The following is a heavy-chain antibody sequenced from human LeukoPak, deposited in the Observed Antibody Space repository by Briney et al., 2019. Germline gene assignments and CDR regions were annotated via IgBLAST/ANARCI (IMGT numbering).Heavy chain of an antibody. D-gene: IGHD3-9*01. J-gene: IGHJ4*02. V-gene: IGHV1-18*01. CDR3: ARDRRNILTGQPTDY. CDR1: GYTFTSYG. Sequence: ASVKVSCKASGYTFTSYGISWVRQAPGQGLEWMGWISAYNGNTNYAQKLQGRVTMTTDTSTSIAYMELRSLRSDDTAVYYCARDRRNILTGQPTDYWGQGTLVTVSS. CDR2: ISAYNGNT.